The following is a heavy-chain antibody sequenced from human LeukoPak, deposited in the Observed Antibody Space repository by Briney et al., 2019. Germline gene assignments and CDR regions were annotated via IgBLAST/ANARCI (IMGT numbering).Heavy chain of an antibody. CDR2: IYYSGSS. J-gene: IGHJ4*02. CDR1: GGSISSYY. Sequence: SETLSLTCTVSGGSISSYYWSWIRQPPGKGLEWIGYIYYSGSSNYNPSLTSRDTISVDTSMNQFSLKLSSVTAADTAVYYCARGGLTYSYDSTGYYLDYWGQGALVTVSS. D-gene: IGHD3-22*01. V-gene: IGHV4-59*08. CDR3: ARGGLTYSYDSTGYYLDY.